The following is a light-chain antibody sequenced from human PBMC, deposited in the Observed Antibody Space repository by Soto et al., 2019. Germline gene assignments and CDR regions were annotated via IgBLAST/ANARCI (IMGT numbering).Light chain of an antibody. CDR2: DAS. CDR3: QQYNNWWT. CDR1: HSVRGN. V-gene: IGKV3-15*01. J-gene: IGKJ1*01. Sequence: IVMTQSPATLSVSPGERATLSCRASHSVRGNLAWYQQKPGQTPRLLIYDASIRAAGIPARFSGSGSGTEFTLTISGLQAEDLAFYYCQQYNNWWTFGQGTKVEIK.